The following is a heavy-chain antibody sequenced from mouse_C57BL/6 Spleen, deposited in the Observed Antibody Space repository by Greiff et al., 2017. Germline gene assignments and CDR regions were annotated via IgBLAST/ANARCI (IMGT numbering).Heavy chain of an antibody. CDR1: GYTFTSYW. J-gene: IGHJ4*01. CDR3: ASIYGYVAMDY. Sequence: QVQLQQPGAELVKPGASVKLSCKASGYTFTSYWMHWVKQRPGQGLEWIGMIHPNSGSTNYNEKFKSKATLTVAKSSSTAYMQLSSLTSEDSAVYYCASIYGYVAMDYWGQGTSVTVSS. V-gene: IGHV1-64*01. D-gene: IGHD2-2*01. CDR2: IHPNSGST.